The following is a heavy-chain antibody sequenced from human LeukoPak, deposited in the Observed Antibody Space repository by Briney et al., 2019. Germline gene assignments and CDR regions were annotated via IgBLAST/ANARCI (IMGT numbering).Heavy chain of an antibody. J-gene: IGHJ4*02. CDR2: IWYDGSNK. D-gene: IGHD2-15*01. CDR3: ARAYCSGGSCYFDY. V-gene: IGHV3-33*08. CDR1: GFTFSSYW. Sequence: GGSLRLSCAASGFTFSSYWMRWVRQAPGKGLEWVAGIWYDGSNKYYADSVKGRFTISRDNSKNTLYLQMNSLRAEDTAVYYCARAYCSGGSCYFDYWGQGTLVIVSS.